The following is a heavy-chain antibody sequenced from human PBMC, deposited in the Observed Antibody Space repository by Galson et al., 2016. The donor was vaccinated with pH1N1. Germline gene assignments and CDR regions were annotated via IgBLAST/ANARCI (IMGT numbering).Heavy chain of an antibody. CDR2: INTNTGNP. CDR3: ASPRPLLRYFDWLLPGGLDY. J-gene: IGHJ4*02. V-gene: IGHV7-4-1*02. D-gene: IGHD3-9*01. Sequence: SVKVSCKASGYTFTSYAMKWVRQAPGQGLEWMGWINTNTGNPTYAQGFTGRFVFSLDTSDSTTYLHISSLKAEDTAVYYCASPRPLLRYFDWLLPGGLDYWGQGTLVTVSS. CDR1: GYTFTSYA.